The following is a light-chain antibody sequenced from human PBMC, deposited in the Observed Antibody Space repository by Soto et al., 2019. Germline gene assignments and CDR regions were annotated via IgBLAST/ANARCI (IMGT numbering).Light chain of an antibody. J-gene: IGLJ2*01. V-gene: IGLV2-14*01. CDR1: SSDVGAYNY. CDR3: TSFTSASTQV. CDR2: DVS. Sequence: QSALTQPASVSGSPGQSITISCTGTSSDVGAYNYVSWYQQHPGKAPKLMIYDVSNRPSGVSNRFSGSKSGNTASLTISGLQAEDEADDYCTSFTSASTQVFGGGTKLTVL.